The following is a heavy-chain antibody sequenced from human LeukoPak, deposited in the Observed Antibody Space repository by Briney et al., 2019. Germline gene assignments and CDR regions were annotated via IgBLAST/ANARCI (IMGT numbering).Heavy chain of an antibody. Sequence: GGSLRLSCAASGFTFSSYSINWVRQAPGKGLEWVSYISSSSSTIYYADSVKGRFTISRDNAKNSLYLQMNSLRAEDTAVYYCARAYDFWSGYSDYWGQGTLVTVSS. CDR3: ARAYDFWSGYSDY. CDR2: ISSSSSTI. D-gene: IGHD3-3*01. CDR1: GFTFSSYS. V-gene: IGHV3-48*04. J-gene: IGHJ4*02.